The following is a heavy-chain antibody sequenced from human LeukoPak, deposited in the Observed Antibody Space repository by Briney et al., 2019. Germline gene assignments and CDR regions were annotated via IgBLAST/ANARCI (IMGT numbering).Heavy chain of an antibody. CDR2: IYPGDSDT. V-gene: IGHV5-51*01. CDR3: ARLGAASEDLHH. D-gene: IGHD3-16*01. Sequence: GESLKISCQGSGYSFTSDSIGWVCQMPGKGLEWMGFIYPGDSDTKYSPSFQGQVTMSADRSISIAYLQWSSLKASDTAMYYCARLGAASEDLHHWGQGTLVTVSS. J-gene: IGHJ1*01. CDR1: GYSFTSDS.